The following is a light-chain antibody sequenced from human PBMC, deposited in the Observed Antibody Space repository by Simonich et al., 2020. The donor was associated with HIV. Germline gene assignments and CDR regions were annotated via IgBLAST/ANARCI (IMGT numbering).Light chain of an antibody. Sequence: TLIQINQNTYFIWFQQNPIQSPSRLIYNISNRNSGVPNRFSGSGSGTDFTLKISRVEAEDVGVYYCMQSTHWPPWTFGQGTKVEIK. CDR3: MQSTHWPPWT. V-gene: IGKV2-30*02. J-gene: IGKJ1*01. CDR1: TLIQINQNTY. CDR2: NIS.